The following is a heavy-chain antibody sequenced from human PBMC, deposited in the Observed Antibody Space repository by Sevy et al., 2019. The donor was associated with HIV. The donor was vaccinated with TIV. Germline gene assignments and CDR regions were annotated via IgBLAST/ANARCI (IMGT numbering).Heavy chain of an antibody. V-gene: IGHV4-59*01. CDR3: ARDSVLSPRVFDS. Sequence: SETLSLTCTVSGGSMSSYFWSWIRQPPGKGLEWIGYIYSTGTTNYNPALKSRLTMSLDTSMNRFSLKLTAVTAADTAVYYCARDSVLSPRVFDSWGQGTLVTVSS. J-gene: IGHJ4*02. D-gene: IGHD3-10*01. CDR1: GGSMSSYF. CDR2: IYSTGTT.